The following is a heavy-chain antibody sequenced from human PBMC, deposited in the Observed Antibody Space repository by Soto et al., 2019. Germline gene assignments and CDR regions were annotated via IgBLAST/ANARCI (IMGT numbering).Heavy chain of an antibody. J-gene: IGHJ4*02. CDR1: GDSISSYY. CDR3: ALRSMAVVPEY. V-gene: IGHV4-59*01. D-gene: IGHD3-22*01. Sequence: QVQLQESGPGLVKPSETLSLTCAVSGDSISSYYCMWIRQPPGKGLESIGYLYDGRSANYNPSLKSRVTLSVDTSTNQCSLKLSSMTAADTAVYYCALRSMAVVPEYWGQGTLVTVSS. CDR2: LYDGRSA.